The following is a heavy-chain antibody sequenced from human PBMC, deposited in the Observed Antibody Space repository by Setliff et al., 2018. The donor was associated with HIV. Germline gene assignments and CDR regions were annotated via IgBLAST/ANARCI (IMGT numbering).Heavy chain of an antibody. J-gene: IGHJ5*02. CDR3: ARGGPLITMVRGVLRWFDP. CDR1: GYNFPTYG. D-gene: IGHD3-10*01. Sequence: ASVKVSCKTSGYNFPTYGITWVRQAPAKGLEWMGWINPFNGNTKYAQKFQGRVTMTRDTSTSTVYMELSSLRSEDTAVYYCARGGPLITMVRGVLRWFDPWGQGTLVTVSS. CDR2: INPFNGNT. V-gene: IGHV1-18*01.